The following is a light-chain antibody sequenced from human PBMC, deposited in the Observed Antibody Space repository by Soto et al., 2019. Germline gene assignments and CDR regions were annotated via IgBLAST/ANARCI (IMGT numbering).Light chain of an antibody. CDR1: QSVSSY. CDR3: QQRSNWPPPIT. CDR2: DAS. J-gene: IGKJ5*01. V-gene: IGKV3-11*01. Sequence: EIVLTQSPATLSLSPGERATLSFRASQSVSSYLAWYQQKPGQAPRLLIYDASNRATGIPARFSGSGSGTDFTLTISSLEPEDFAVYYCQQRSNWPPPITFGQGTRLVIK.